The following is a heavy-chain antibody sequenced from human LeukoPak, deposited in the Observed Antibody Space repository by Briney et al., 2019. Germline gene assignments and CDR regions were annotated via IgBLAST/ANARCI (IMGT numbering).Heavy chain of an antibody. Sequence: SETLSLTCTVSGGSLSSRNYYWGWFRQPPGKGLEWIGSMSDSGSTYYNPSLNTRCPITEDRSKTQFPLKLIAVTLTDQAVYLCASGGGLAVAHVWGQGALVTVSS. V-gene: IGHV4-39*01. D-gene: IGHD6-19*01. J-gene: IGHJ4*02. CDR3: ASGGGLAVAHV. CDR1: GGSLSSRNYY. CDR2: MSDSGST.